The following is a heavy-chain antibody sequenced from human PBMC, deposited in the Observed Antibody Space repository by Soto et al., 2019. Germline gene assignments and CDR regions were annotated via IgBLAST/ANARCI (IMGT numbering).Heavy chain of an antibody. CDR1: GFTFSDYY. V-gene: IGHV3-11*06. J-gene: IGHJ4*02. CDR2: ISSSSIYT. Sequence: PGGSLRLSCAASGFTFSDYYMSWIRQAPGKGLEWVSYISSSSIYTNYADSVKGRFTISRDNAKNSLYLQMNSLRAEDTAVYYCARDQGRTVTTAFDYWGQGTLVTVSS. D-gene: IGHD4-17*01. CDR3: ARDQGRTVTTAFDY.